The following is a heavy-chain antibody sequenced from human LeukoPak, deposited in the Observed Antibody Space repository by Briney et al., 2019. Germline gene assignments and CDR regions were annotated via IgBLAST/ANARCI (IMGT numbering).Heavy chain of an antibody. Sequence: PSETLSLTCTVSSGSISSSSYYWSWIRQPPGKGLEWIGYIYYSGSTKYNPSLKSRVTISVDTSKNQFSLRLSSVTAADTAVYYCARDWGVSARPGYMDVWGKGTTVTVSS. CDR2: IYYSGST. CDR1: SGSISSSSYY. CDR3: ARDWGVSARPGYMDV. J-gene: IGHJ6*03. D-gene: IGHD6-6*01. V-gene: IGHV4-61*01.